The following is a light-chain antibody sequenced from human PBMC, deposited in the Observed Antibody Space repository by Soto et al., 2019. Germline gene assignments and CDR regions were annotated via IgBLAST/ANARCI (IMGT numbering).Light chain of an antibody. J-gene: IGLJ3*02. CDR1: SSSIGSNA. CDR3: AAWDDSFWV. V-gene: IGLV1-44*01. Sequence: QSVLTQPPSASGTPGQRVTISCSGSSSSIGSNAVNWYQQLPGTAPKLLIYSNNQRPSGVPDRFSGSKSATSASLAISGLQSEDEADYYCAAWDDSFWVFGGGTKLTVL. CDR2: SNN.